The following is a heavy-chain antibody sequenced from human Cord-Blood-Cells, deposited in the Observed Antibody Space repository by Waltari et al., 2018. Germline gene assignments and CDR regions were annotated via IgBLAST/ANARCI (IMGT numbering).Heavy chain of an antibody. J-gene: IGHJ4*02. Sequence: QVQLVQSGAEVKKPGASVKVSCKASGYTFTGYYMHWVRQAPGQGLEWMVWINPNSGSTNYAQKLQGKVTMTRDTSISTAYMELSRLRSDDTAVYYCARVGVGIVVPAAIDYWGQGTLVTVSS. CDR2: INPNSGST. CDR1: GYTFTGYY. V-gene: IGHV1-2*02. D-gene: IGHD2-2*02. CDR3: ARVGVGIVVPAAIDY.